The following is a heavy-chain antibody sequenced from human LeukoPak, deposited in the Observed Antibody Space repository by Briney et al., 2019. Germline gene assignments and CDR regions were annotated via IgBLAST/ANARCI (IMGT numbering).Heavy chain of an antibody. J-gene: IGHJ3*02. D-gene: IGHD3-22*01. V-gene: IGHV4-59*01. CDR3: ARYYDSSGYYYVNTFDI. CDR1: GGSISSYY. CDR2: IYYSGST. Sequence: SETLSLTCTVSGGSISSYYWSWIRQPPGKELEWIGNIYYSGSTNYNPSLKSRVTISVDTSKNQFSLKLSSVTAADTAVYYCARYYDSSGYYYVNTFDIWGQGTMVTVSS.